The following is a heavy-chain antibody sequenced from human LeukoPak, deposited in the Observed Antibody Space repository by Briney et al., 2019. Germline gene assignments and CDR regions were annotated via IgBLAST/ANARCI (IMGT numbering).Heavy chain of an antibody. D-gene: IGHD3-22*01. V-gene: IGHV1-69*04. Sequence: ASVKVSCKASGGTFSSYAISWVRQAPGQGLEWMGRIIPILGIANYAQKFQGRVTMTEDTSTDTAYMELSSLRSEDTAVYYCATDHSSGYYLWGQGTLVTVSS. CDR1: GGTFSSYA. J-gene: IGHJ4*02. CDR2: IIPILGIA. CDR3: ATDHSSGYYL.